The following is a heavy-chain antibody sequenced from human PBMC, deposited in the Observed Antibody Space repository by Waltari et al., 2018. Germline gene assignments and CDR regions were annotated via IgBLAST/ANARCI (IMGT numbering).Heavy chain of an antibody. CDR3: ARVLEWLQDGMDV. V-gene: IGHV3-30*03. Sequence: QVQLVESGGGVVQPGRSLRLSCAASGFTFSSYGMHWVRQAPGKGLEWVAVISYDGSNKYYADSVKGRFTISRDNSKNTLYLQMNSLRAEDTAVYYCARVLEWLQDGMDVWGQGTTVTVSS. D-gene: IGHD3-3*01. CDR1: GFTFSSYG. CDR2: ISYDGSNK. J-gene: IGHJ6*02.